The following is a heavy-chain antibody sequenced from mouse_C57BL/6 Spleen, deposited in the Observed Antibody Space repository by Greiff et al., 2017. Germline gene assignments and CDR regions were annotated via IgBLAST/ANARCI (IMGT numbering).Heavy chain of an antibody. J-gene: IGHJ4*01. V-gene: IGHV1-47*01. Sequence: VQLQQSGAELVKPGASVKMSCKASGYTFTTYPIEWMKQNHGKSLEWIGNFHPYNDDTKYNEKFKGKATLTVEKSSSTVYLALSRLTSDDSAVYCCARRDYGEHYAMDYWGQGTSVTGSS. D-gene: IGHD2-4*01. CDR2: FHPYNDDT. CDR1: GYTFTTYP. CDR3: ARRDYGEHYAMDY.